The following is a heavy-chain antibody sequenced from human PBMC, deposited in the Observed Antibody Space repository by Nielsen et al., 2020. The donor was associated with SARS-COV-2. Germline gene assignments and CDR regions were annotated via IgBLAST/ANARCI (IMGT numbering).Heavy chain of an antibody. CDR1: GFTFGYYG. J-gene: IGHJ4*02. CDR3: ARGFDESCSETFCYASSPAAPFDS. D-gene: IGHD2-2*01. V-gene: IGHV3-30*03. Sequence: GESLKISCAASGFTFGYYGMHWVRQAPGKGLEWVAALAYDGTNKYYTDSVKGRFTISRDNSKNTLYLQMNSLRPEDTAVYYCARGFDESCSETFCYASSPAAPFDSWGQGTLVTVSS. CDR2: LAYDGTNK.